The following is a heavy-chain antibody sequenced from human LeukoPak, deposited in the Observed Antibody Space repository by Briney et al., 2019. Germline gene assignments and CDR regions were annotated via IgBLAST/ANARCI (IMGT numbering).Heavy chain of an antibody. Sequence: PGGSLRLSCTASGFTFGDYAMSWVRQAPGKGLEWVGFIRSKAYGGTTESAASVKGRFTISRDDSKTIAYLQMDSLRAEDTAVYHCARDYGNYPYPEVTLDLWGQGTLVTVSS. CDR1: GFTFGDYA. D-gene: IGHD4-11*01. J-gene: IGHJ5*02. V-gene: IGHV3-49*04. CDR2: IRSKAYGGTT. CDR3: ARDYGNYPYPEVTLDL.